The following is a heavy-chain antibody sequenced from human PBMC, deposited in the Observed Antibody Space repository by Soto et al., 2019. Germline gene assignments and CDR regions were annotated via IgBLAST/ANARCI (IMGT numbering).Heavy chain of an antibody. Sequence: PGGSLRLSCAASGFTFSSYAMSWVRQAPGKGLEWVSAISGSGGSTYYADSVKGRFTISRDNSKNTLYLQMNSLRAEDTAVYYCANNPLEGSGYYLGPFDYWGQGTLVTVSS. CDR2: ISGSGGST. D-gene: IGHD3-22*01. CDR1: GFTFSSYA. CDR3: ANNPLEGSGYYLGPFDY. J-gene: IGHJ4*02. V-gene: IGHV3-23*01.